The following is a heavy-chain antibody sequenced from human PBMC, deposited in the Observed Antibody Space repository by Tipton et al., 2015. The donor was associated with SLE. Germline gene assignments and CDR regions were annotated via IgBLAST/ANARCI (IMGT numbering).Heavy chain of an antibody. CDR1: GFTFRDYW. Sequence: SLRLSCEASGFTFRDYWMHWLRQSPREGVVWVSRINSDSSNTWYADAVKGRFTISSDNAKNTVFLQMNSLRVEDTAVYYCARETTISTYWNFDLWGRGTLVTVSP. CDR2: INSDSSNT. D-gene: IGHD4-11*01. V-gene: IGHV3-74*01. CDR3: ARETTISTYWNFDL. J-gene: IGHJ2*01.